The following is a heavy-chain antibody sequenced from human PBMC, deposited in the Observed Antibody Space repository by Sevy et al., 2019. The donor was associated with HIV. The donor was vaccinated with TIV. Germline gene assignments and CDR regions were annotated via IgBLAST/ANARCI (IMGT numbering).Heavy chain of an antibody. V-gene: IGHV3-30-3*01. CDR2: ISYDGSSK. Sequence: GGSLRLSCAASGFSVSSHAMHWVRQAPGKGLEWVALISYDGSSKYYSDSVKGRLTIPRDNSKNTLYLQMNSLRPEDTALYYCSRDAGYSVGWYPSDYWGQGTLVTVSS. D-gene: IGHD2-15*01. J-gene: IGHJ4*02. CDR3: SRDAGYSVGWYPSDY. CDR1: GFSVSSHA.